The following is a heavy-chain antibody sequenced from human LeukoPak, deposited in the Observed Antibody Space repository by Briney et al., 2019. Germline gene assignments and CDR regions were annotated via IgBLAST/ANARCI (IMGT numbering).Heavy chain of an antibody. Sequence: SQTLSLTCTVSGGSIGSGSYYWSWIRQPAGKGLEWIGRIYTSGSTNYNPSLKSRVTISVDTSKNQFSLKLSSVTAADTAVYYCAREGHGDYWGQGTLVTVSS. CDR3: AREGHGDY. V-gene: IGHV4-61*02. CDR2: IYTSGST. CDR1: GGSIGSGSYY. J-gene: IGHJ4*02.